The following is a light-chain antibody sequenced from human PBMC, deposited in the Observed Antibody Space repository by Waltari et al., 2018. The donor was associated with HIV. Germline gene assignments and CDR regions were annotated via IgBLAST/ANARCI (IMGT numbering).Light chain of an antibody. CDR2: KAS. V-gene: IGKV1-5*03. CDR3: QQYNSYSLIT. Sequence: DIQMTQSPSTLSASVGDRVTITCRASQSISSWLAWYQQKPGRAPKLLIYKASSLESGVPSRFSGSGSGTEFTLTISSLQPDDFATYYCQQYNSYSLITFGQGTRLDFK. J-gene: IGKJ5*01. CDR1: QSISSW.